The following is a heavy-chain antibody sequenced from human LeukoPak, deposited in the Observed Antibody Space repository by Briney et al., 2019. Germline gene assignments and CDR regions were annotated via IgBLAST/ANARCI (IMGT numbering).Heavy chain of an antibody. D-gene: IGHD6-13*01. CDR1: GGSISSGY. Sequence: SSETLTLTCTVSGGSISSGYWSWIRQPPGKGLEWIGYISYSESTRYSPSLKSRVTMSIDTSMNQFSLKVTSVTAADTAVYYCARGSSRFDCWGQGTLVTVSS. CDR3: ARGSSRFDC. J-gene: IGHJ4*02. V-gene: IGHV4-59*01. CDR2: ISYSEST.